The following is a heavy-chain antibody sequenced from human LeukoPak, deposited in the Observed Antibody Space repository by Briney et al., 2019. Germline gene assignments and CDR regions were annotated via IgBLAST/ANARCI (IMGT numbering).Heavy chain of an antibody. J-gene: IGHJ4*02. Sequence: SETLSLTCAVYGGSFSGYYWSWIRQPPGKGLEWIGSIYYSGSTYYNPSLKSRVTISVDTSKNQFSLKLSSVTAADTAVYYCARQRKYCSGGSCYRNDYWGQGTLVTVSS. CDR3: ARQRKYCSGGSCYRNDY. D-gene: IGHD2-15*01. CDR1: GGSFSGYY. V-gene: IGHV4-34*01. CDR2: IYYSGST.